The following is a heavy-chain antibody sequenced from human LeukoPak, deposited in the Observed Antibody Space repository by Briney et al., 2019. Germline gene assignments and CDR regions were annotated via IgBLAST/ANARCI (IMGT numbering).Heavy chain of an antibody. V-gene: IGHV4-39*01. Sequence: SQSLSPTCTVAARSTSSSSYYWGWIRPPPGKGLELIGSIYYSGSTYYNPSLKSRVTISVDTSKNQFSLKLSSVTAADTAVYYCARHGSSQGGFYFDYWCQGTLVTVSS. CDR3: ARHGSSQGGFYFDY. J-gene: IGHJ4*02. D-gene: IGHD6-13*01. CDR2: IYYSGST. CDR1: ARSTSSSSYY.